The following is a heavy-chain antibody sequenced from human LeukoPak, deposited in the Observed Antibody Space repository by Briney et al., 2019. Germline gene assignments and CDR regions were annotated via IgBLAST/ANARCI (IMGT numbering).Heavy chain of an antibody. D-gene: IGHD5-24*01. CDR2: ISWNSGSI. V-gene: IGHV3-9*01. J-gene: IGHJ4*02. Sequence: PGGSLRLSCAASGFTFDDYAMHWVRQAPGKGLEWVSGISWNSGSIGYADSVKGRFTISRDNAKNSLYLQMNSLRAEDTALYYCAKDGERATTRPYYFDYWGQGTLVTVSS. CDR1: GFTFDDYA. CDR3: AKDGERATTRPYYFDY.